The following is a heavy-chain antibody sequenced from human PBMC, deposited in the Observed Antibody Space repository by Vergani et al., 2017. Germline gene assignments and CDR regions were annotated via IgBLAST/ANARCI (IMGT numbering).Heavy chain of an antibody. V-gene: IGHV3-23*01. CDR3: ARDKKEGSYDDFWSGSIGRPYYYMDV. J-gene: IGHJ6*03. D-gene: IGHD3-3*01. CDR1: GFTFSSYA. Sequence: EVQLLESGGGLVQSGGSLRLSCAASGFTFSSYAMGWVRQAPGKGLEWVSVLSGSGSSTYYADSVRGRFTISRENSKNTLYVQMNSLRGEDTAVYYCARDKKEGSYDDFWSGSIGRPYYYMDVWGKGTTVTVSS. CDR2: LSGSGSST.